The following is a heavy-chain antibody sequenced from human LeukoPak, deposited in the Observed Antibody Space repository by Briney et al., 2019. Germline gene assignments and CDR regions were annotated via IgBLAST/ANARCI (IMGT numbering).Heavy chain of an antibody. CDR3: ARDNDGWSRDY. Sequence: GGSLRLSCAASGFTIVTYSMSGVRQAPGKGLEWVSTMNSDGGYIVYADSVKGRFTIYKDNAKNSLFLKMNSLGADDTAVYYCARDNDGWSRDYWGQGTLVTVSS. J-gene: IGHJ4*02. D-gene: IGHD6-19*01. V-gene: IGHV3-21*01. CDR2: MNSDGGYI. CDR1: GFTIVTYS.